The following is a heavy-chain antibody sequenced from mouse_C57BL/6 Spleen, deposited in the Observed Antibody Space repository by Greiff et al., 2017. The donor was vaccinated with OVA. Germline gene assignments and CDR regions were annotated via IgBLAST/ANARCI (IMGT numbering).Heavy chain of an antibody. V-gene: IGHV5-17*01. CDR2: ISSGSSTI. CDR3: ARRLGAHWYFDV. Sequence: EVHLVESGGGLVKPGGSLKLSCAASGFTFSDYGMHWVRQAPEKGLEWVAYISSGSSTIYYADTVKGRFTISRDNAKNTLFLQMTSLRSEDTAMYYCARRLGAHWYFDVWGTGTTVTVSS. CDR1: GFTFSDYG. J-gene: IGHJ1*03. D-gene: IGHD6-1*01.